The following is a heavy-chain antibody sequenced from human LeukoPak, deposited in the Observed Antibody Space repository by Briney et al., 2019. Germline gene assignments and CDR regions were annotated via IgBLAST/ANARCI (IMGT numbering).Heavy chain of an antibody. CDR2: INNDGSST. D-gene: IGHD1-7*01. V-gene: IGHV3-74*01. CDR1: GFTFTNYW. Sequence: GGSLRLSCVASGFTFTNYWMHWVRQAPGKGLVWVSCINNDGSSTDYADSVKARFTISRDNARNTLYLQMNSLRAEDTAVYYCARPDLMRELRFDPWGQGTLVTVYS. CDR3: ARPDLMRELRFDP. J-gene: IGHJ5*02.